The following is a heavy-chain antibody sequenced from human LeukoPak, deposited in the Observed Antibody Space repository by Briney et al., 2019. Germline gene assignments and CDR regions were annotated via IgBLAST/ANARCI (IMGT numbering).Heavy chain of an antibody. Sequence: SETLSLTCTDSGYSISSGYYWGWIRQPPGKGLEWIGSIYHSGSTYYNPSLKSRVTISVDTSKNQFSLKLSSVTAADTAVYYCARDLTMVRGVIITEAFDIWGQGTMVTVPS. CDR3: ARDLTMVRGVIITEAFDI. V-gene: IGHV4-38-2*02. D-gene: IGHD3-10*01. CDR1: GYSISSGYY. J-gene: IGHJ3*02. CDR2: IYHSGST.